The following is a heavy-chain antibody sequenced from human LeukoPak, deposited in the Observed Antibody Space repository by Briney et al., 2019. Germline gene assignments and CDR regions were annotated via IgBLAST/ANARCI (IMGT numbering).Heavy chain of an antibody. Sequence: SETLSLTCTGSGCTVSCYYWSWIRQAPGKALQWIGYINDSGGTDYNPSLKSRVTISVDMSNNQVSLKLSSVSTADTAIYYCARHLPVRAGAARCLDYWGQGTLVTVSS. J-gene: IGHJ4*02. CDR3: ARHLPVRAGAARCLDY. CDR2: INDSGGT. CDR1: GCTVSCYY. D-gene: IGHD4/OR15-4a*01. V-gene: IGHV4-59*08.